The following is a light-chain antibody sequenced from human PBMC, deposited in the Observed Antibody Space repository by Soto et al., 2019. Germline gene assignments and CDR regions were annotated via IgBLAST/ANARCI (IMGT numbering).Light chain of an antibody. CDR1: QSVANNY. Sequence: EIVLMQSPGTLSLSPGERATLSCRASQSVANNYLAWYQQKPGQAPRLLIYGASSRATGVPDRFSGSGSGTDFTLTLTRLEPADFAVYYCQQYGISPLMYTFGQGTKL. CDR2: GAS. J-gene: IGKJ2*01. V-gene: IGKV3-20*01. CDR3: QQYGISPLMYT.